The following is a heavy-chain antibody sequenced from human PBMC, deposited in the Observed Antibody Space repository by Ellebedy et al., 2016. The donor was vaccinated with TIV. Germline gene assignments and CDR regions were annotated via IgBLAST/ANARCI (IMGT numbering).Heavy chain of an antibody. CDR2: IYYSGST. V-gene: IGHV4-59*01. CDR1: GGSISSYY. CDR3: ARDSYDSSGYYY. J-gene: IGHJ4*02. D-gene: IGHD3-22*01. Sequence: SETLSLXXTVPGGSISSYYWSWIRQPPGKGLEWIGYIYYSGSTNYNPSLKSRVTISVDTSKNQFSLKLSSVTAADTAVYYCARDSYDSSGYYYWGQGTLVTVSS.